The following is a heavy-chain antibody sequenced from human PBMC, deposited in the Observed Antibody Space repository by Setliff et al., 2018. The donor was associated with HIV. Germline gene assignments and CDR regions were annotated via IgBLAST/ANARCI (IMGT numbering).Heavy chain of an antibody. CDR3: AIAPFRIVSAHYRTLDQ. Sequence: GASVKVSCKASGGTFTNYIFSWVRQAPGQGLEWMGGIIPISDIRHYAQQFRGRLTVTADISTTTAYMEVSSLGSDDTAIYYCAIAPFRIVSAHYRTLDQWGQGTPVTVSS. V-gene: IGHV1-69*10. D-gene: IGHD3-9*01. CDR1: GGTFTNYI. CDR2: IIPISDIR. J-gene: IGHJ4*02.